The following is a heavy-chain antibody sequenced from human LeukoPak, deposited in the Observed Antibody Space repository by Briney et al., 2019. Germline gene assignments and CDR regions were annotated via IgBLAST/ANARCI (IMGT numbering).Heavy chain of an antibody. CDR1: GGSISSGDYY. V-gene: IGHV4-30-4*01. Sequence: PSETLSLTCTVSGGSISSGDYYWSWIRQPPGKGLEWIGYIYYSGSTYYNPSLKSRVTISVDTSKNQFSLKLNSVTAADTAVYYCARVDYGDYYFDSWGQGTLVTVSS. CDR3: ARVDYGDYYFDS. J-gene: IGHJ4*02. CDR2: IYYSGST. D-gene: IGHD4-17*01.